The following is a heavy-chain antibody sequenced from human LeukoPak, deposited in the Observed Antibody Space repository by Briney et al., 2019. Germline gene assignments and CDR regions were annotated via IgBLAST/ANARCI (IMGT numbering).Heavy chain of an antibody. Sequence: GGSLRLSCAVSGFNFNTHSMNWVRQAPGKGPEWVSSISSTSNYIYYAESVKGRFAVSRDNAKNSLYLQMNSLRADDTAVYYCARAGDILLVSYFHYYGMDVWGQGTTVIVSS. CDR2: ISSTSNYI. D-gene: IGHD7-27*01. CDR1: GFNFNTHS. J-gene: IGHJ6*02. CDR3: ARAGDILLVSYFHYYGMDV. V-gene: IGHV3-21*01.